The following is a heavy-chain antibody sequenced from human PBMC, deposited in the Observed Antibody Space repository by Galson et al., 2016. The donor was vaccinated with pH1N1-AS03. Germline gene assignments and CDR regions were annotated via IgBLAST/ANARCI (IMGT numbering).Heavy chain of an antibody. CDR2: MSYEGTTT. V-gene: IGHV3-30*14. J-gene: IGHJ4*02. D-gene: IGHD6-13*01. Sequence: SLRLSCAASGFIFTHYSMHWVRQAPGKGLEWVAVMSYEGTTTYYADSVKGRFTISRDNSKNTLYLQMGSLRTEDMAVYYCARGPVSYSNYWFPPPDYWGQGTLVTVSS. CDR3: ARGPVSYSNYWFPPPDY. CDR1: GFIFTHYS.